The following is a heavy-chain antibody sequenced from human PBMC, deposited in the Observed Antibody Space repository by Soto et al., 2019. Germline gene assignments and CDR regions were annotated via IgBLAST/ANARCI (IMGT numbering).Heavy chain of an antibody. CDR2: ISAYNGNT. V-gene: IGHV1-18*01. CDR3: ASDTVGATRGVYYYYYGMDV. D-gene: IGHD1-26*01. J-gene: IGHJ6*02. CDR1: GYTFTSYG. Sequence: VASVKVSCKASGYTFTSYGISWVRQAPGQGLEWMGWISAYNGNTNYAQKLQGRVTMTTDTSTSTAYMELRSLRSDDTAVYYCASDTVGATRGVYYYYYGMDVWGQGTTVTVSS.